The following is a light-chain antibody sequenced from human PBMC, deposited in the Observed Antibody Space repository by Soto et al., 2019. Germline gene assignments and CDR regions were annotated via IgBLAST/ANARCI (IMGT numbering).Light chain of an antibody. Sequence: EVVMTQSPAAVSVSPGEGVTLSCRASQTISNDLAWYQQKPGQAPRLLIYGASTRATGVPARFSGGGSGTEFTITISSLQSEDFAFYYCQQNNKWPPVTFGGGTTVEIK. CDR1: QTISND. CDR3: QQNNKWPPVT. J-gene: IGKJ4*01. CDR2: GAS. V-gene: IGKV3-15*01.